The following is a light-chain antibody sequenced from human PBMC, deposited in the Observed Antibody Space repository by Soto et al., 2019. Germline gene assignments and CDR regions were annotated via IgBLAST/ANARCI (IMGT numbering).Light chain of an antibody. CDR2: AAS. CDR1: QSISSY. V-gene: IGKV1-39*01. J-gene: IGKJ3*01. Sequence: DIQMTQSPSSLSASVGDRVTISFRASQSISSYLNWYQQKPGKAPKLLIYAASSLQSGVPSRFSGSGSGTDFTLTISSLQPEDFATYYCQQSYSTPWTFGPGTKVDNK. CDR3: QQSYSTPWT.